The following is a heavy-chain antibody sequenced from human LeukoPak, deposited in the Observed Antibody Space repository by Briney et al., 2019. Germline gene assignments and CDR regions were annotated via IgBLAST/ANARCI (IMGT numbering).Heavy chain of an antibody. CDR1: GFTFGDYA. Sequence: PGGSLRLSCTASGFTFGDYAMSWVRQAPGKGLEWVGFIRSKAYGGTTEYAASVKGRFTISRGDSKSIAYLQMNSLKTEDTAVYYCTRDHRGRIAADFFDYWGQGTLVTVSS. D-gene: IGHD6-13*01. CDR2: IRSKAYGGTT. CDR3: TRDHRGRIAADFFDY. J-gene: IGHJ4*02. V-gene: IGHV3-49*04.